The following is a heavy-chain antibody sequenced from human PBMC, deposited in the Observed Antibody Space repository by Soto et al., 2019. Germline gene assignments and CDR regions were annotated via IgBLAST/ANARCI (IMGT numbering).Heavy chain of an antibody. D-gene: IGHD6-13*01. CDR2: INAANGNT. J-gene: IGHJ4*02. Sequence: QVQLVQSGAEAKRPGASVKVSCKASGYIFTRYAIHWVSQAPGHRPEWMGWINAANGNTKYSQMFQGRVTITRDRSASTSYMELSSLRFDDRAVYYCARHAPIIASADDPYYFDFWGQGTLVTVSS. CDR3: ARHAPIIASADDPYYFDF. V-gene: IGHV1-3*01. CDR1: GYIFTRYA.